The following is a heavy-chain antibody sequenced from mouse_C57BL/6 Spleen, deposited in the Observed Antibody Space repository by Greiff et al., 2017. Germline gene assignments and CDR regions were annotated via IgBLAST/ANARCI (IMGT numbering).Heavy chain of an antibody. CDR2: IYPRSGNT. CDR1: GYTFTSYG. V-gene: IGHV1-81*01. Sequence: VQLQQSGAELARPGASVKLSCKASGYTFTSYGISWVKQRTGQGLEWIGEIYPRSGNTYYNEKFKGKATLTADKSSSTAYMELRGLTSEDSAVYFCANDYDDDGYYAMDYWGQGTSVTVSS. D-gene: IGHD2-4*01. J-gene: IGHJ4*01. CDR3: ANDYDDDGYYAMDY.